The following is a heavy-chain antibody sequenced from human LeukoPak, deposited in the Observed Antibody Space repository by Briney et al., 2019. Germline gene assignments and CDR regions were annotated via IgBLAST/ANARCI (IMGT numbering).Heavy chain of an antibody. J-gene: IGHJ5*02. CDR3: ARCSIMITFGVKGCAFNP. CDR2: INPNSGGT. V-gene: IGHV1-2*04. Sequence: ASVKVSCKASGYTFTNYGISWVRQAPGQGLEWMGWINPNSGGTNYAQKFQGWVTMTRDTSISTAYMELSRLRSDDTAVYYCARCSIMITFGVKGCAFNPWGQGTLVTVSS. D-gene: IGHD3-16*01. CDR1: GYTFTNYG.